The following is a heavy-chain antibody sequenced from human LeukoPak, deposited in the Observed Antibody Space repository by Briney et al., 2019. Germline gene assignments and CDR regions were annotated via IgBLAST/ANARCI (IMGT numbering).Heavy chain of an antibody. CDR2: IYYSGST. D-gene: IGHD2-21*01. Sequence: SETLSLTCTVSGGSISGSSYYWGWIRQPPGKGLEWIGSIYYSGSTYYNPSLKSRVTISVDTSKNQFSLKLSSVTAADTAVYYCAGISYYYYYMDVWGKGTTVTVSS. J-gene: IGHJ6*03. CDR3: AGISYYYYYMDV. V-gene: IGHV4-39*01. CDR1: GGSISGSSYY.